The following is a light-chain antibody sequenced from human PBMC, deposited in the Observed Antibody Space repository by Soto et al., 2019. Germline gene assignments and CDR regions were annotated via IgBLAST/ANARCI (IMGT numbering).Light chain of an antibody. CDR3: QQYYTTPLT. J-gene: IGKJ1*01. CDR1: QNVLFRSDSKNY. CDR2: WAS. Sequence: DIVMTQSPDSLAVSLGERATINCKSSQNVLFRSDSKNYLVWYQQKPGQPPKLLIYWASTRNSGVPDRFSGSGSGTDFNLTISSLQAEDVAIYYCQQYYTTPLTFGQGTKVEIK. V-gene: IGKV4-1*01.